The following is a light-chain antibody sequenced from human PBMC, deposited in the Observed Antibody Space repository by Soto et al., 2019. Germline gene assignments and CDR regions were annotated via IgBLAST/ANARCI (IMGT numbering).Light chain of an antibody. J-gene: IGKJ1*01. CDR2: VES. V-gene: IGKV1-39*01. CDR1: QIISNY. Sequence: DIQMTQSPSSLSAFVGDRVTITCRASQIISNYLNWYQQKPGKAPKLLIYVESSLQSGVPSRFSDSGSGTDFALTICSLQPEDSATYYFQQTYSIFWTFGQGTNVDIK. CDR3: QQTYSIFWT.